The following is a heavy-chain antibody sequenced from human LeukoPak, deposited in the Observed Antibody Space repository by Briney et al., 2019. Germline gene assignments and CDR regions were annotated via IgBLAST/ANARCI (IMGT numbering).Heavy chain of an antibody. V-gene: IGHV4-34*01. CDR1: GGSFSGYY. Sequence: SETLSLTCAVYGGSFSGYYWSWIRQPPGKGLEWIGEINHSGSTNYNPSLKSRVTMSVDTSKNQFSLKLSSVTAADTAVHYCARDSLVGAYYYFDYWGQGTLVTVSS. CDR2: INHSGST. D-gene: IGHD1-26*01. CDR3: ARDSLVGAYYYFDY. J-gene: IGHJ4*02.